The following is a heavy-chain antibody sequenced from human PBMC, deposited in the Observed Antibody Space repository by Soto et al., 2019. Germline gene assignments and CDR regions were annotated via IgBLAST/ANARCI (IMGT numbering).Heavy chain of an antibody. D-gene: IGHD1-7*01. J-gene: IGHJ6*02. CDR2: TYYRSKWFN. CDR3: AREEQQLELLRVYYYGLDV. CDR1: GDSVSSNSAT. Sequence: PSQTLSLTCVISGDSVSSNSATWNWIRQSPSRGLEWLGRTYYRSKWFNDYAVSVKSRITITPDTSKKKFSLQLNSVSPEDTAVYYCAREEQQLELLRVYYYGLDVWGQGTTVTVSS. V-gene: IGHV6-1*01.